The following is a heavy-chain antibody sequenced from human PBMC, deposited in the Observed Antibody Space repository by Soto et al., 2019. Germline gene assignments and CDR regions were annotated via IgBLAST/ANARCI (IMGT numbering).Heavy chain of an antibody. J-gene: IGHJ4*02. CDR3: ARQQRELFFDY. CDR1: GGSISSSSYY. V-gene: IGHV4-39*01. D-gene: IGHD1-26*01. CDR2: IYYSGST. Sequence: SETLSLTCTVSGGSISSSSYYWGWIRQPPGKGLEWIGSIYYSGSTYYNPSLKSRVTISVDTSKNQFSLKLSSVTAADTAVYYCARQQRELFFDYWGQGTLVTVSS.